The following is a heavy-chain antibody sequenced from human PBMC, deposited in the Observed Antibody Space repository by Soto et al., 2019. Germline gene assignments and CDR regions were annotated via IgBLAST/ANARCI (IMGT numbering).Heavy chain of an antibody. CDR1: GFTFSSYA. Sequence: EVQLLESGGGLAQPGGSLRLSCAASGFTFSSYAMSWVRQAPGKGLEWVSAISGSGGSTYYADSVKGRFTISRDNSKNTLYLQMNSLRAEDTAVYYCAKDRYSSSYFDYWGQGTLVTVSS. CDR3: AKDRYSSSYFDY. V-gene: IGHV3-23*01. D-gene: IGHD6-6*01. J-gene: IGHJ4*02. CDR2: ISGSGGST.